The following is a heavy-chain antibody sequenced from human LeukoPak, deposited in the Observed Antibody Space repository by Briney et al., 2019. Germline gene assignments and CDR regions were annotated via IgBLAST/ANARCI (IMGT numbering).Heavy chain of an antibody. CDR2: IYYSGTT. V-gene: IGHV4-31*03. D-gene: IGHD1/OR15-1a*01. J-gene: IGHJ4*02. Sequence: SETLSLTRTVSGGSISGGTYYWTWIRQHPGKGLEWSGSIYYSGTTYYNPSLKSRVTISVDTSKNQFSLKLSSVTAADTAVYYCARFTFGNRDYWGQGTLVIVSS. CDR3: ARFTFGNRDY. CDR1: GGSISGGTYY.